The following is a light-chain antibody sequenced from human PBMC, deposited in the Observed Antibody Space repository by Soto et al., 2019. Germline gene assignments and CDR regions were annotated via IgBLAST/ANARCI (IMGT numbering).Light chain of an antibody. V-gene: IGKV1-39*01. CDR1: QSISSY. CDR2: AAS. J-gene: IGKJ4*01. Sequence: DIQMTQSPSSLSASVGDRVTITCVASQSISSYLNWYQKKPGKAPNLLIYAASSLQSGVPSRFSGSGSGTDFNLTISSLQTEDFATYECQQRYSTPLTFGGGTKVDIK. CDR3: QQRYSTPLT.